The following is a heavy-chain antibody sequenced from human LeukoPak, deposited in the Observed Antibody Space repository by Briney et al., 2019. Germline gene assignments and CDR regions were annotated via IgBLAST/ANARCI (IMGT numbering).Heavy chain of an antibody. D-gene: IGHD1-7*01. CDR2: IWYDGSNK. Sequence: GRSLRLSCAASGFTFSSYGMHWVRQAPGKGLEWVAVIWYDGSNKYYADSVKGRFTISRDNSKNTLYLQMNSLRAEDTAVYYCARDTGGTGTYFDYWGQGTLVTVSS. J-gene: IGHJ4*02. CDR1: GFTFSSYG. V-gene: IGHV3-33*01. CDR3: ARDTGGTGTYFDY.